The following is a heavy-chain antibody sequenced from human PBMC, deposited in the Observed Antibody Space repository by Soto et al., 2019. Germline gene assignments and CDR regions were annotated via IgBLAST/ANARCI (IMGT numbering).Heavy chain of an antibody. CDR3: AKGTSYKLRYFDWLLDY. Sequence: GGSLRLSCAASGFTFSSYWMSWVRQAPGKGLEWVANIKQDGSEKYYVDSVKGRFTISRDNAKNSLYLQMNSLRAEDTAVYYCAKGTSYKLRYFDWLLDYWGQGT. CDR2: IKQDGSEK. J-gene: IGHJ4*02. CDR1: GFTFSSYW. V-gene: IGHV3-7*03. D-gene: IGHD3-9*01.